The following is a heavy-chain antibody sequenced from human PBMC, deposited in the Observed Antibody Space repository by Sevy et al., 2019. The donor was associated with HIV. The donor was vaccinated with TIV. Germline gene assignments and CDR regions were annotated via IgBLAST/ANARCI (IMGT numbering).Heavy chain of an antibody. J-gene: IGHJ5*02. CDR3: ARGGGYSYGHQFDP. V-gene: IGHV4-59*01. CDR1: GGSISSYY. CDR2: IYYSGST. D-gene: IGHD5-18*01. Sequence: SETLSLTCTVSGGSISSYYWSWIRQPPGKGLEWIGYIYYSGSTNYNPSPKSRVTISVDTSKNQFSLKLSSVTAADTAVYYCARGGGYSYGHQFDPWGQGTLVTVSS.